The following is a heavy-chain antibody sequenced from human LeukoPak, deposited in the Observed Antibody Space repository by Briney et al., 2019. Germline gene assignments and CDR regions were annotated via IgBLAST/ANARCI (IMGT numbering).Heavy chain of an antibody. D-gene: IGHD5-12*01. J-gene: IGHJ4*02. CDR2: IYHSGTT. CDR3: ARDSSGYSGYDGGFDY. Sequence: PSETLSLTCAVSGGSIGSDIWWSWVRQPPGKGLEWIGEIYHSGTTTYNPSLKSRVTISVDKSKNQFSLKLSSVTAADTAVYYCARDSSGYSGYDGGFDYWGQGTLVTVSS. CDR1: GGSIGSDIW. V-gene: IGHV4-4*02.